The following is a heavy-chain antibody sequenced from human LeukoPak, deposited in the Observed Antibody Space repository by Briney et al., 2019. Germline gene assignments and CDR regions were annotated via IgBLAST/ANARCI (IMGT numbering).Heavy chain of an antibody. V-gene: IGHV4-4*07. CDR3: ARDRAKYYASGMSSVFEF. Sequence: PAEPLSHIRSVYGRSIRNDYWSLIRQPPGERPEGIGHIFISGITNYNPSLKSRVTMSMDTSKNQFSLKLTSVTAADTAVYYCARDRAKYYASGMSSVFEFWGQGTLVTVSS. CDR1: GRSIRNDY. CDR2: IFISGIT. J-gene: IGHJ4*02. D-gene: IGHD3-10*01.